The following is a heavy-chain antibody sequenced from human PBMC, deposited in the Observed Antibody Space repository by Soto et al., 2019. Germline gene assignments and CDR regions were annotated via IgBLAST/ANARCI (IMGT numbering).Heavy chain of an antibody. CDR2: IYYIGST. D-gene: IGHD3-22*01. CDR3: ARAPDSSGYQQTTEKWFDP. J-gene: IGHJ5*02. Sequence: ASETLSLTCTVSGGSISSGCYYWSWIRQHPGKGLEWIGYIYYIGSTYYNPSLKSRVTISVDTSKNQFSLKLSSVTAADTAVYYCARAPDSSGYQQTTEKWFDPLGQGTLVAVCS. CDR1: GGSISSGCYY. V-gene: IGHV4-31*03.